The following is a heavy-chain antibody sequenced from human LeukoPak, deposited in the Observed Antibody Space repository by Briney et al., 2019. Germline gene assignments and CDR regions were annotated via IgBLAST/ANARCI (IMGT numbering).Heavy chain of an antibody. CDR1: GFTVSSNY. V-gene: IGHV3-30-3*01. CDR3: ARVRRGRAAAGTSGFDP. J-gene: IGHJ5*02. Sequence: PGGSLRLSCAASGFTVSSNYMSWVRQAPGKGLEWVAVISYDGSNKYYADSVKGRFTISRDNSKNTLYLQMNSLRAEDTAVYYCARVRRGRAAAGTSGFDPWGQGTLVTVSS. CDR2: ISYDGSNK. D-gene: IGHD6-13*01.